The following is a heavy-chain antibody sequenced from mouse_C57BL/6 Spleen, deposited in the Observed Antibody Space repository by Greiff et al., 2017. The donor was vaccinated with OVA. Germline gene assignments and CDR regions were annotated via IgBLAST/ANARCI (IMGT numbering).Heavy chain of an antibody. V-gene: IGHV1-19*01. Sequence: VQLKESGPVLVKPGASVKMSCKASGYTFTDYYMNWVKQSHGKSLEWIGVINPYNGGPSYNQKFKGKATLTVDKSSSTAYMELNSLTSEDSAVYYCARDDYDVFDYWGQGTTLTVSS. D-gene: IGHD2-4*01. CDR2: INPYNGGP. J-gene: IGHJ2*01. CDR1: GYTFTDYY. CDR3: ARDDYDVFDY.